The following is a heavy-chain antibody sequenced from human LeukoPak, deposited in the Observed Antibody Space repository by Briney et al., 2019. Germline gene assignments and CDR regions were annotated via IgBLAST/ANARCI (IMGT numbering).Heavy chain of an antibody. CDR3: ASRGGYAAEDY. V-gene: IGHV4-34*01. J-gene: IGHJ4*02. CDR2: INHNGST. CDR1: GGSFSGYY. D-gene: IGHD5-12*01. Sequence: SETLSLTCAVYGGSFSGYYWSWIRQPPGKGLEWIGEINHNGSTNYNPSLKSRVTISVDTSKNQFSLKLSSVTAADTAVYYCASRGGYAAEDYWGQGTLVTVSS.